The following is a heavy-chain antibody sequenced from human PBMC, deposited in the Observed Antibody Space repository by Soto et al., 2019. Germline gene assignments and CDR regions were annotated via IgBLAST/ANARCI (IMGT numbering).Heavy chain of an antibody. Sequence: GESLKISCKGFGYSFSSYWISWVRQMPGKGLEWMGRIDPSDAYTNYSPSFQGHVTISTYKSICTAYLQWSSLRASDTAMYYCARRYCSRTSCPSNYYAMDVWGQGTTVTVSS. CDR1: GYSFSSYW. D-gene: IGHD2-2*01. CDR3: ARRYCSRTSCPSNYYAMDV. V-gene: IGHV5-10-1*01. CDR2: IDPSDAYT. J-gene: IGHJ6*02.